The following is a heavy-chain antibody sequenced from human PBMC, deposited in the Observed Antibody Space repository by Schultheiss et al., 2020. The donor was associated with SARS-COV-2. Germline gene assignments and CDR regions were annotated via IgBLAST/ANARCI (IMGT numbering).Heavy chain of an antibody. J-gene: IGHJ4*02. D-gene: IGHD5-18*01. Sequence: SQTLSLTCAVSGGSISSGDYSWSWIRQPPGKGLEWIGYINHSGSTNYNPSLKSRVTISVDTSKNQFSLKLSSVTAADTAVYYCARSGNSYGSFDYWGQGTLVTVSS. CDR3: ARSGNSYGSFDY. CDR2: INHSGST. V-gene: IGHV4-30-2*01. CDR1: GGSISSGDYS.